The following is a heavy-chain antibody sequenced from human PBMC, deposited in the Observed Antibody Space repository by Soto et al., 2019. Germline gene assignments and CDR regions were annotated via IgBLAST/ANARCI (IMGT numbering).Heavy chain of an antibody. CDR1: GGTFSSYA. Sequence: QVQLVQSGAEVKKPGSSVKVSCKASGGTFSSYAISWVRQAPGQGLEWMGGIIPIFGTANYAQKFQGRVTITADESTSTAYMGLSSLRSEDTAVYYCARELETMVRGVNYYYGMDVWGQGTTVTVSS. D-gene: IGHD3-10*01. CDR2: IIPIFGTA. CDR3: ARELETMVRGVNYYYGMDV. V-gene: IGHV1-69*01. J-gene: IGHJ6*02.